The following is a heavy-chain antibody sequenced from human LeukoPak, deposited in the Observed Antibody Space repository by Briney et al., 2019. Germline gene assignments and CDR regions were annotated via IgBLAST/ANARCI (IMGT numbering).Heavy chain of an antibody. D-gene: IGHD1-26*01. V-gene: IGHV4-59*08. CDR2: IYYSGST. Sequence: SETLSLTCTVSGGSISSYYWSWIRQPPGKGLEWIGYIYYSGSTNYNPSLKSRVTISVDTSKNQFSLKLSSVTAADTAVYYCARLSGRQTPAYWGQGTLVTVSS. CDR1: GGSISSYY. J-gene: IGHJ4*02. CDR3: ARLSGRQTPAY.